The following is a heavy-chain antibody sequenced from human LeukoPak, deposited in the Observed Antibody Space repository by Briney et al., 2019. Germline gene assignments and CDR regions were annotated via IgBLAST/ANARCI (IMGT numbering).Heavy chain of an antibody. CDR3: ACVTGLYYFDF. D-gene: IGHD1-20*01. CDR1: GYTFTGYY. V-gene: IGHV1-2*02. Sequence: ASVKVSCKASGYTFTGYYMHWVRQAPGQGLEWMGCINPRSGGTNYAQKFQGRVTMTRDTPISTAYMELSSLRSDDTAVYYCACVTGLYYFDFWGQGTLVTVSS. CDR2: INPRSGGT. J-gene: IGHJ4*02.